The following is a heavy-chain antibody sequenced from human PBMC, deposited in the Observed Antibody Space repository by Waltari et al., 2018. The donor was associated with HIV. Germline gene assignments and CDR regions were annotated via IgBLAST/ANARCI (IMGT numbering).Heavy chain of an antibody. CDR1: GFTFSSYI. CDR2: IASSSSSYM. J-gene: IGHJ4*02. Sequence: EVQLVESGGGLVKPGGSLRLSCAASGFTFSSYIMTWVRQGPGKGRGWVSAIASSSSSYMYYAESVRGRFTISRDNAKNSLYLQMSSLRAEDTAVYYCAREMATVYVDYWGQGTLVTVSP. CDR3: AREMATVYVDY. D-gene: IGHD5-12*01. V-gene: IGHV3-21*01.